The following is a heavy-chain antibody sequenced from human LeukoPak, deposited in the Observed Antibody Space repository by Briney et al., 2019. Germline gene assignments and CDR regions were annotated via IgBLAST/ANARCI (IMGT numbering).Heavy chain of an antibody. Sequence: NPGGSLRLSRAASGFTFSDYYMSWIRQAPGKGLEWVSYISSSGSTIYYADSVKGRFTISRDNAKNSLYLQMNSLRAEDTAVYYCARVKGVPNWFDPWGQGTLVTVSS. V-gene: IGHV3-11*01. CDR2: ISSSGSTI. J-gene: IGHJ5*02. CDR3: ARVKGVPNWFDP. CDR1: GFTFSDYY.